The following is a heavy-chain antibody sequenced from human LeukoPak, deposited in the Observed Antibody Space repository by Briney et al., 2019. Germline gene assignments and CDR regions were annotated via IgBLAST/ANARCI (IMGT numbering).Heavy chain of an antibody. CDR3: ARLSATTHYYYYYYMDV. J-gene: IGHJ6*03. V-gene: IGHV4-59*10. D-gene: IGHD5-12*01. Sequence: PSETLSLTCAVYGGSFSGYYWSWIRQPAGKGLEWIGRIYTSGSTNYNPSLKSRVTISVDTSKNQFSLKLSSVTAADTAVYYCARLSATTHYYYYYYMDVWGKGTTVTISS. CDR1: GGSFSGYY. CDR2: IYTSGST.